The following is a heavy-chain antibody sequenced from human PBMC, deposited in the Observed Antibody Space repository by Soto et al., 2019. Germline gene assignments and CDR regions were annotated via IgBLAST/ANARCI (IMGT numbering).Heavy chain of an antibody. J-gene: IGHJ4*02. V-gene: IGHV3-23*01. CDR3: AKHIAVANLFCYDS. CDR2: ISGSGLTT. Sequence: GGSLRLSCAASGFSFSSYAMNWVRQAPGKGLEWVSSISGSGLTTYYADSVKGRFTISRDNSKNTLYLQMDSLRAEDTAMYYCAKHIAVANLFCYDSWGQGTQVTVSS. D-gene: IGHD6-19*01. CDR1: GFSFSSYA.